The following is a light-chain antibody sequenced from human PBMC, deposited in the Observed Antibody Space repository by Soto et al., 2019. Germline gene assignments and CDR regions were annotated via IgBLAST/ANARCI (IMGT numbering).Light chain of an antibody. V-gene: IGKV1-9*01. Sequence: DIQLTQSPSFLSASAGDRDTITCRASQGIRTYLAWYQQKPGKAPKLLIQSASTLQSGVPSRFSGSGSGTEFTLTISGLRPEDCATYYCQQLNGYQLTFGGGTKVEI. J-gene: IGKJ4*01. CDR2: SAS. CDR1: QGIRTY. CDR3: QQLNGYQLT.